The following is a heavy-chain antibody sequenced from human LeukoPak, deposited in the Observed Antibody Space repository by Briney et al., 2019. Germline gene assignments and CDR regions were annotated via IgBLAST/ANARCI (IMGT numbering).Heavy chain of an antibody. CDR3: ARGIRYYDILTGHVKGHDNSYYYYMDV. V-gene: IGHV1-69*13. Sequence: GASVKVSCKASGGTFSTYAVTWVRQAPGQGFEWMGGIIPIFGKADYAQKFQDRVTITADEFTTTVYMELSSLRSEDTAVYYCARGIRYYDILTGHVKGHDNSYYYYMDVWGQGTAVTISS. CDR2: IIPIFGKA. J-gene: IGHJ6*03. D-gene: IGHD3-9*01. CDR1: GGTFSTYA.